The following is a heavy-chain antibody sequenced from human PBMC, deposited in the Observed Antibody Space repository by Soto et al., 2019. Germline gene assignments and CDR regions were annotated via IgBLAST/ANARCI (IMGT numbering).Heavy chain of an antibody. Sequence: SVKVSCKASGATLSTHGISWVRQAPGQGLEWMGGTIPIIGTTDYAEKFQGRVKITADESTTTSYMELSSLRPDDTAVYYCAAGDSSDTGDYWGQGTMVTVYS. CDR3: AAGDSSDTGDY. J-gene: IGHJ4*02. V-gene: IGHV1-69*13. CDR2: TIPIIGTT. D-gene: IGHD5-18*01. CDR1: GATLSTHG.